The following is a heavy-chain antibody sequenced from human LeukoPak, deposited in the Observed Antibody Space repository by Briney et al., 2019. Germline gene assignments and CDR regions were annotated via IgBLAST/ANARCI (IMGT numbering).Heavy chain of an antibody. CDR2: IYYSGST. J-gene: IGHJ4*02. CDR3: ARDRLDYGDAIDY. CDR1: GGSISSGGYY. V-gene: IGHV4-31*03. D-gene: IGHD4-17*01. Sequence: SQTLSLTCTVSGGSISSGGYYWSWIRQHPGKGLEWIGYIYYSGSTYYNSSLKSRVTISVDTSKNQFSLKLSSVTAADTAVYYCARDRLDYGDAIDYWGQGTLVTVSS.